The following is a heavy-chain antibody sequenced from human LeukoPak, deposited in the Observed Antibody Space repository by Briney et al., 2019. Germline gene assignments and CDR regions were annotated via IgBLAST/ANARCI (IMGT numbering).Heavy chain of an antibody. D-gene: IGHD4-23*01. Sequence: SETLSLTCTVSGGSISSYYWSWIRQPPGKGLEWIGYIYYSGSTYYNPSLKSRVTISVDTSKNQFSLKLSSVTAADTAVYYCARVATVVTRKFDYWGQGTLVTVSS. V-gene: IGHV4-59*12. CDR1: GGSISSYY. J-gene: IGHJ4*02. CDR3: ARVATVVTRKFDY. CDR2: IYYSGST.